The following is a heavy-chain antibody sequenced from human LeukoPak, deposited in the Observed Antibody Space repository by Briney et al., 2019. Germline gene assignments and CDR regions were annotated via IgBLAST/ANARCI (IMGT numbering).Heavy chain of an antibody. Sequence: GGSLRLSCAASGFVVSSNYMNWVRQAPGKGLEWVSFIHNDGSTFYADSVKGRFTISKDNSKNTVYLQMNSLRIEDTAVYYCAKASVGAALYYFDYWGQGTLVTVSS. D-gene: IGHD2-15*01. CDR1: GFVVSSNY. CDR2: IHNDGST. J-gene: IGHJ4*02. V-gene: IGHV3-53*01. CDR3: AKASVGAALYYFDY.